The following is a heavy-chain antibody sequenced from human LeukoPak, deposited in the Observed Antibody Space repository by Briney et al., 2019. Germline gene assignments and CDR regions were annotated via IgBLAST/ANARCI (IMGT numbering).Heavy chain of an antibody. V-gene: IGHV3-7*01. J-gene: IGHJ4*02. CDR1: SSSSYY. CDR3: ARLGARQILEY. D-gene: IGHD4-17*01. CDR2: IKQAGGEK. Sequence: SSSSYYWGWIRQPPGKGLEWVANIKQAGGEKYYLDSVKGRFTVSRDNAKNSLYLQMNSLRAEDTAVYYCARLGARQILEYWGQGTLVTVSS.